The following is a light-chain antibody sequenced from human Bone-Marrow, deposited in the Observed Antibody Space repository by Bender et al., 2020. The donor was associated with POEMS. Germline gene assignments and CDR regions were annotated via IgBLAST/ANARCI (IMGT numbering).Light chain of an antibody. CDR2: SNN. CDR1: SSGIGRNI. CDR3: SAWDDSLNGPV. Sequence: QSVLTQPPSTSVTPGQRVTISCSGDSSGIGRNIMNWYQQLPGTVPKLLIYSNNQRPSGVPDRFSGSRSGTSGSLAISGVQSEDEGDYYCSAWDDSLNGPVFGGGTKLTVL. V-gene: IGLV1-44*01. J-gene: IGLJ3*02.